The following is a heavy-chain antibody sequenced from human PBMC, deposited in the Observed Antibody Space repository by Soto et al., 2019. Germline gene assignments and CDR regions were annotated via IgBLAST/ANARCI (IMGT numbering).Heavy chain of an antibody. CDR3: ARHSPFHCSNTHCYNFYYMDV. Sequence: PSETLSLTCTVSGGSISSGDYYWSWIRQPPGKGLEWIGSIYYSGSTYYNQSLKSRVSISVDTSKNQFSLKLSSVTAADTAVFYCARHSPFHCSNTHCYNFYYMDVWGKGTTVTVSS. CDR2: IYYSGST. D-gene: IGHD2-2*01. V-gene: IGHV4-39*01. J-gene: IGHJ6*03. CDR1: GGSISSGDYY.